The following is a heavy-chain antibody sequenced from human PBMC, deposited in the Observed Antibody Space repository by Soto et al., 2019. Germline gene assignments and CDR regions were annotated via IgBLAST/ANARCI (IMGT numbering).Heavy chain of an antibody. Sequence: QVRLVQSGAEVRKPGASVKLSCKASGYTFTTYYIHWVRQAPGQGLEWMGIINPNGGATSYAQNFQDRVTMTGDTSTTTVYMEMSSLRSDDTAMYYCARALTDFDYWGPGTLVTVSS. CDR3: ARALTDFDY. J-gene: IGHJ4*02. V-gene: IGHV1-46*01. CDR2: INPNGGAT. D-gene: IGHD7-27*01. CDR1: GYTFTTYY.